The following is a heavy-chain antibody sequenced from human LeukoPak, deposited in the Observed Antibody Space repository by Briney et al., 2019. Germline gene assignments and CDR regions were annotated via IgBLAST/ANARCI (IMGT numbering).Heavy chain of an antibody. Sequence: GGSLRLSCAPSRFTLSSYSMNRVRQAPGRGLGWVSSISSISSYTYYADSLKGRFTISRDNDKNSLYLQMNSLRAEDTAVYYCAREGYDFWSSYPPFDCGGQGTLVTVSS. CDR3: AREGYDFWSSYPPFDC. D-gene: IGHD3-3*01. V-gene: IGHV3-21*01. J-gene: IGHJ4*01. CDR2: ISSISSYT. CDR1: RFTLSSYS.